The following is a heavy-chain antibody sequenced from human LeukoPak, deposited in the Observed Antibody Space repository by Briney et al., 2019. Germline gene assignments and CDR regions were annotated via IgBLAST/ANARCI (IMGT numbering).Heavy chain of an antibody. CDR3: AKRGNYCSSWYCYFDY. V-gene: IGHV3-23*01. CDR1: GITLSNYG. Sequence: GGSLRLSCAVSGITLSNYGMSWVRQAPGKGLEWVSAISGSGGSTSYADSVKGRFTISRDNSKNTLYLQMNSLRAEDTAVYYCAKRGNYCSSWYCYFDYWGQGTLVTV. CDR2: ISGSGGST. J-gene: IGHJ4*02. D-gene: IGHD6-13*01.